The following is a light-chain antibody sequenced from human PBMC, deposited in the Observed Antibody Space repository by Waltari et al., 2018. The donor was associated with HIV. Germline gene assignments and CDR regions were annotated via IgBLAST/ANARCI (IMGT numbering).Light chain of an antibody. CDR2: GAS. CDR3: QQANSFPYS. CDR1: QDISTW. V-gene: IGKV1-12*01. Sequence: DIQMTQSPSFVSASVGERVTITCRASQDISTWLVWYQQKPGKAPKLLIYGASDLQSGVPSRFSGSGSGTDFTLNISGLQTEDFATYYCQQANSFPYSFGQGTKVEIK. J-gene: IGKJ2*03.